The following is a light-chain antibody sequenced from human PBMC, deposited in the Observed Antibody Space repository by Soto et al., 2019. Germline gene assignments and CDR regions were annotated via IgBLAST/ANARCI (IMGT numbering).Light chain of an antibody. CDR3: QQYNDWPWT. Sequence: EIVMTQSPATLSVSPGERATLSYRASQSVSSNLAWYQQKPGLAPRLLFYAASTRATGIPARFSGSGSGTEFTLTISSLQSEDFAVYYCQQYNDWPWTLGQGTKVEIK. CDR1: QSVSSN. J-gene: IGKJ1*01. V-gene: IGKV3-15*01. CDR2: AAS.